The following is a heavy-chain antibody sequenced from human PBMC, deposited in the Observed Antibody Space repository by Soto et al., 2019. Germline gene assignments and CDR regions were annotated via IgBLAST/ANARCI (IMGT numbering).Heavy chain of an antibody. Sequence: SETLSLTCTVSGASINSNVHYWGWVRQSPGKGLEWIASVFYTGSPYHNPSLESRVSISVDTSDNQFSLKVTSVTAADTGIYYCARHPFGGYAFDSWGQGTLVT. CDR1: GASINSNVHY. J-gene: IGHJ4*02. D-gene: IGHD3-16*01. V-gene: IGHV4-39*01. CDR3: ARHPFGGYAFDS. CDR2: VFYTGSP.